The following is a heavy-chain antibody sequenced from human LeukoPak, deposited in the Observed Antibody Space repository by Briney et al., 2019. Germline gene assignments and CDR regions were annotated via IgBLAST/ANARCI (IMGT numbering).Heavy chain of an antibody. V-gene: IGHV4-4*08. J-gene: IGHJ1*01. Sequence: SETLSLTCTVSGDSISSDYWSWIRQPPGKGLVWIGYIYRFGNTDYNPSLMRRVTISLGTSKKQLSLNLTSVTAADTAVYYCAGRGQRYFRDWGQGTLVTVSS. CDR3: AGRGQRYFRD. CDR1: GDSISSDY. CDR2: IYRFGNT.